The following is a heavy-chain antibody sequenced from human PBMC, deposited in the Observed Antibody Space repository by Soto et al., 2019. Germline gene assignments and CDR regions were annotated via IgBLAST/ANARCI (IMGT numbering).Heavy chain of an antibody. CDR3: ARDSNYYDSSGYWAGDAFDI. CDR1: GFTFSSYA. Sequence: QVQLVESGGGVVQPGRSLRLSCAASGFTFSSYAMHLVRQAPGKGLEWVAVISYDGSNKYYADSVKGRFTISRDNSKNTLYLQMNSLRAEDTAVYYCARDSNYYDSSGYWAGDAFDIWGQGTMVTVSS. J-gene: IGHJ3*02. D-gene: IGHD3-22*01. CDR2: ISYDGSNK. V-gene: IGHV3-30-3*01.